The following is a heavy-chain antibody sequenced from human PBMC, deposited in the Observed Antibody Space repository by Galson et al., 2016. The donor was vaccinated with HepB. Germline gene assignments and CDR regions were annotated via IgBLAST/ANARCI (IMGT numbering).Heavy chain of an antibody. CDR3: ARPATVHSGWFDP. CDR1: GFTFSSYS. Sequence: SLRLSCAASGFTFSSYSMNWVRQAPGKGLEWVSSISSSSSYIYYADSVKGRFTISRDNAKNSLYLQMNSLRAEDTAVYYCARPATVHSGWFDPWGQGTLVTVSS. J-gene: IGHJ5*02. D-gene: IGHD1-26*01. V-gene: IGHV3-21*01. CDR2: ISSSSSYI.